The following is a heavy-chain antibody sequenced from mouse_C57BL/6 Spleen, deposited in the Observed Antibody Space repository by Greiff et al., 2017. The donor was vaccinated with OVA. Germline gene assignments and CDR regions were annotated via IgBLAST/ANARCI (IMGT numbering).Heavy chain of an antibody. D-gene: IGHD2-5*01. V-gene: IGHV5-17*01. Sequence: DVKLVESGGGLVKPGGSLKLSCAASGFTFSDYGMHWVRQAPEKGLEWVAYISSGSSTIYYADTVKGRFTISRDNAKNTLFLQMTSLRSEDTAMYYCARKQNSNYFDYWGQGTTLTVSS. J-gene: IGHJ2*01. CDR3: ARKQNSNYFDY. CDR2: ISSGSSTI. CDR1: GFTFSDYG.